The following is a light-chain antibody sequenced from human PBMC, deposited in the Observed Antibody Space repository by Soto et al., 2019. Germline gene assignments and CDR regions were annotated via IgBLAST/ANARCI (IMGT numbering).Light chain of an antibody. CDR3: SSYTSIRTRV. Sequence: QSALTQPASVSGSPGQSSTISCTGTSSDVGSYNYVSWYQQHPGKAPKLMIYEVSNRPSGVSNRFSGSKSGNTASLTISGIQAEDEANYYGSSYTSIRTRVFGGGTQLTVL. CDR2: EVS. J-gene: IGLJ3*02. CDR1: SSDVGSYNY. V-gene: IGLV2-14*01.